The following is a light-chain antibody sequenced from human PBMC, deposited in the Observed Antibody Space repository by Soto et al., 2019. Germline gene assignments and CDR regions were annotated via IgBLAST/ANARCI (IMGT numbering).Light chain of an antibody. CDR2: DVS. CDR3: SSYTSSSTLV. V-gene: IGLV2-14*01. J-gene: IGLJ2*01. Sequence: QSALTQPASVSGSPGQSITISCTGTSSDVGGYNYVSWYQQHPGKAPKLMIYDVSNRPSGVSNRFSGSKSGNTASLTISGXXXXXXXDYXCSSYTSSSTLVFGGGTKL. CDR1: SSDVGGYNY.